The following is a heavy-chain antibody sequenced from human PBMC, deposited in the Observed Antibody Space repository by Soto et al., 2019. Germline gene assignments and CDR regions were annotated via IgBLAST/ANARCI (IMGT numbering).Heavy chain of an antibody. CDR2: ISYDGSNK. CDR1: GFIFSSYG. J-gene: IGHJ4*02. CDR3: AKGSTAMTYFDY. Sequence: QVQLVESGGGVVQPGRSLRLSCAASGFIFSSYGMHWVRQAPGKGLEWVAVISYDGSNKYYADTVKGRFTISRDNSKNTLYLQMNSLRAEHTAVYYCAKGSTAMTYFDYWGQGTLVTVSS. V-gene: IGHV3-30*18. D-gene: IGHD5-18*01.